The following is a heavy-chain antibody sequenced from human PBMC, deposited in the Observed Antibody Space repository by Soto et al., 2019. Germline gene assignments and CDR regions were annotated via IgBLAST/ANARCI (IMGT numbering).Heavy chain of an antibody. D-gene: IGHD2-8*01. CDR1: GFTFSSYG. CDR2: ISYDGSNK. Sequence: QVQLVESGGGVVQPGRSLRLSCAASGFTFSSYGMHWVRQAPGKGLEWVAVISYDGSNKYYADSVKDRFTISRDNSKNTLYLQMNSLRAEDTAVYYCAKPQMAFYYYMDVWGKGTTVTVSS. V-gene: IGHV3-30*18. J-gene: IGHJ6*03. CDR3: AKPQMAFYYYMDV.